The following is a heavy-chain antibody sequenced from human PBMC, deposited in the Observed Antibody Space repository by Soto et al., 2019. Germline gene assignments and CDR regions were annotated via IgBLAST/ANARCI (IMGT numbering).Heavy chain of an antibody. Sequence: SETLSLTWTVSGGSISSSYWSWIRQPAGKGLEWIGRIYASGSTYYNPSLKSRVTISVDTSKNQFSLKLSSVTAADTAVYYCARRGESSGSDYWGQGTLVTVSS. CDR2: IYASGST. D-gene: IGHD6-19*01. CDR3: ARRGESSGSDY. J-gene: IGHJ4*02. CDR1: GGSISSSY. V-gene: IGHV4-4*07.